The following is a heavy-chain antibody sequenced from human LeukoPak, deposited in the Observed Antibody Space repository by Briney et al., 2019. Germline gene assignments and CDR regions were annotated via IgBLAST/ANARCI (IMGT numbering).Heavy chain of an antibody. J-gene: IGHJ4*02. CDR1: GFTFSSYG. Sequence: PGGSLRLSCAASGFTFSSYGMHWVRQAPGKGLEWVAFIWYDGSNKYYADSVKGRFTISRDNSKNTLYLQMNSLRAEDTAVYYCAKGTVVRSYYFDYWGQGTLVTVSS. V-gene: IGHV3-30*02. CDR3: AKGTVVRSYYFDY. CDR2: IWYDGSNK. D-gene: IGHD4-23*01.